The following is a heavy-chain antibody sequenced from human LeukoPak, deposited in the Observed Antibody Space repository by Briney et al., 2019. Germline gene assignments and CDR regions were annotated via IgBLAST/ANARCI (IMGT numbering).Heavy chain of an antibody. CDR3: ARSLRFGGSGHFDY. CDR1: GGSISSSTYY. D-gene: IGHD2-15*01. CDR2: IYYSGST. J-gene: IGHJ4*02. Sequence: SETLSLTCTVSGGSISSSTYYWGWIRRPPGKGLEWIGSIYYSGSTYYNPSLKSRVTISVDRSKNQFSLKLSSVTAADTAVYYCARSLRFGGSGHFDYWGQGTLVTVSS. V-gene: IGHV4-39*07.